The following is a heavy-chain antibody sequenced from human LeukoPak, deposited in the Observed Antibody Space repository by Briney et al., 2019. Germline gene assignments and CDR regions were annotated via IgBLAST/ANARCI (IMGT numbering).Heavy chain of an antibody. J-gene: IGHJ4*02. CDR2: ISSSGSTI. CDR1: GFTFSDYY. V-gene: IGHV3-11*01. CDR3: AKGDSYGLRKASDY. D-gene: IGHD5-18*01. Sequence: PGGSLRLSCAASGFTFSDYYMSWIRQAPGKGLEWVSYISSSGSTIYYADSVKGRFTISRDNAKNSLYLQMNSLRGEDTALYYCAKGDSYGLRKASDYWGQGTLVTVSS.